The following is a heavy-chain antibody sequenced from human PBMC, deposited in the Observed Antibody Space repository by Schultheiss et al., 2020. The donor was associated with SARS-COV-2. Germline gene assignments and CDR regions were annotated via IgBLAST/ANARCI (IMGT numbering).Heavy chain of an antibody. CDR3: ARDRGRITMVRGVIADY. Sequence: ASVKVSCKASGGTFSSYAISWVRQAPGQGLEWMGGIIPNSGGTNYAQKFQGRVTMTRDTSISTAYMELSRLRSDDTAVYYCARDRGRITMVRGVIADYWGQGTLVTVSS. CDR1: GGTFSSYA. D-gene: IGHD3-10*01. CDR2: IIPNSGGT. V-gene: IGHV1-2*02. J-gene: IGHJ4*02.